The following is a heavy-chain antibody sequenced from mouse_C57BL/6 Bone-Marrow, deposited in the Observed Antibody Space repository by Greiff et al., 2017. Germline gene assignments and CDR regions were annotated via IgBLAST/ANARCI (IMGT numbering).Heavy chain of an antibody. Sequence: VQLQQPGAELVKPGASVKLSCKASGYTFTSYWMHWVKQRPGQGLEWIGMIHPNSGSTNYNEKFKSKATLTVDKSSSTAYMQLSSLTSEDSAVYYCARFGGYVRYYFDYWGQGTTLTVSS. CDR3: ARFGGYVRYYFDY. CDR1: GYTFTSYW. V-gene: IGHV1-64*01. J-gene: IGHJ2*01. CDR2: IHPNSGST. D-gene: IGHD3-1*01.